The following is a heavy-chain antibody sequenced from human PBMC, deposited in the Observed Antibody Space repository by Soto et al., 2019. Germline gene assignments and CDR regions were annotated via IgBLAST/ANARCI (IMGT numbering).Heavy chain of an antibody. V-gene: IGHV3-23*01. D-gene: IGHD1-1*01. CDR1: GFTFSKYV. CDR3: AKDRGLEGRYNWFDP. CDR2: ISGSGGWT. J-gene: IGHJ5*02. Sequence: EVQLLESGGDLVRPGGSLRLSCAASGFTFSKYVMSWVRQAPGKGLEWVSSISGSGGWTDYADSVKGLFTISRDNSENTVYLQMNSLRVEDTAVYYCAKDRGLEGRYNWFDPWGQGTLLTVSS.